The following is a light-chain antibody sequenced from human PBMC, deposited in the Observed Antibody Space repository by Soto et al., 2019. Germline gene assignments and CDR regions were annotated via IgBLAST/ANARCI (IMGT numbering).Light chain of an antibody. J-gene: IGLJ1*01. Sequence: SALTQPASLSGSPGQSINISCPGTSGEVGAYNFVSWYQQHPGKAPKLIVYHVSDRPSGFSSRFSGSKSGNSASLTISGLHAEDEADCYCSSYAGSDTFVFGTGTKVTVL. CDR3: SSYAGSDTFV. V-gene: IGLV2-14*03. CDR1: SGEVGAYNF. CDR2: HVS.